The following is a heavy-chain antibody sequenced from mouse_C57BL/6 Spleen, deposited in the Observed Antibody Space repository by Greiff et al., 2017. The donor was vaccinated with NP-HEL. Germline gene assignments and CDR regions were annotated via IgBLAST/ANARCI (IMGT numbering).Heavy chain of an antibody. V-gene: IGHV5-4*01. D-gene: IGHD2-2*01. J-gene: IGHJ4*01. CDR1: GFTFSSYA. CDR3: ARDQRVTTDYYAMDY. Sequence: EVKLVESGGGLVKPGGSLKLSCAASGFTFSSYAMSWVRQTPEKRLEWVATISDGGSYTYYPDNVKGRFTISRDNAKNNLYLQMSHLKSEDTAMYYCARDQRVTTDYYAMDYWGQGTSVTVSS. CDR2: ISDGGSYT.